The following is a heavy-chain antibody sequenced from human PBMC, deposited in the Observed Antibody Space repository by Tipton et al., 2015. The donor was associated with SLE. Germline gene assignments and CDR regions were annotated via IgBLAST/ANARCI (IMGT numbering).Heavy chain of an antibody. CDR3: ARELQQLVAFDI. D-gene: IGHD6-6*01. CDR1: GGSISSGGYY. Sequence: TLSLTCTVSGGSISSGGYYWSWIRQPPGKGLEWIGSIYYSGSTYYNPSLKSRVTISVDTSKNQFSLKLRSVTAADTAVYYCARELQQLVAFDIWGQGTMVTVSS. V-gene: IGHV4-39*07. J-gene: IGHJ3*02. CDR2: IYYSGST.